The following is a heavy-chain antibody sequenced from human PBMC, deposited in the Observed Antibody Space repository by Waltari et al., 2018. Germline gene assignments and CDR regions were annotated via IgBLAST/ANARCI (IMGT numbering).Heavy chain of an antibody. CDR2: IYYSGST. CDR1: GGSLSSHY. Sequence: QVQLQESGPGLVKPSETLSLTCTVSGGSLSSHYWSWIRQPPGKGLEWIGYIYYSGSTNYNPSLKSRVTISVDTSKNQFSLKLSSVTAADTAVYYCASSGGTTVTTFDYWGQGTLVTVSS. CDR3: ASSGGTTVTTFDY. J-gene: IGHJ4*02. V-gene: IGHV4-59*11. D-gene: IGHD4-17*01.